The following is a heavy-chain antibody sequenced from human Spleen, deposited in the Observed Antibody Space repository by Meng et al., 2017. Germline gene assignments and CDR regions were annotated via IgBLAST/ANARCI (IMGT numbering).Heavy chain of an antibody. D-gene: IGHD6-13*01. CDR3: AKYSSSWYYYYGMDV. CDR1: GFTFSSYW. V-gene: IGHV3-7*01. Sequence: GESLKISCAASGFTFSSYWMSWVRQAPGKGLEWVANIKQDGSEKYYVDSVKVRFTISRDNAKNSLYLQMNSLRAEDTAVYYCAKYSSSWYYYYGMDVWGQGTTVTVSS. J-gene: IGHJ6*02. CDR2: IKQDGSEK.